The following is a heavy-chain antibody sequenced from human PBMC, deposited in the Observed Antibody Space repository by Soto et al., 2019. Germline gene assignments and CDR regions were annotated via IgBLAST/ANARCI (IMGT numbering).Heavy chain of an antibody. J-gene: IGHJ4*02. V-gene: IGHV4-38-2*02. Sequence: ETLSLTCSVSGFAISRGYYWSWVRQPPGKGLEWIGSIYPSVSSYHNPSLATRLRLSIDTSKNQFTLNLTSVTAADTALYFCARGKVGTTFFDNWGQGIQVTVSS. CDR3: ARGKVGTTFFDN. CDR1: GFAISRGYY. CDR2: IYPSVSS. D-gene: IGHD1-1*01.